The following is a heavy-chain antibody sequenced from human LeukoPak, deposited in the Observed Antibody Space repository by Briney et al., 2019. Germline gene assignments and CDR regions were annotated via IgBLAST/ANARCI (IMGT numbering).Heavy chain of an antibody. V-gene: IGHV4-39*01. Sequence: SETLSLTCTVSGGSVSSSSHYWGWIRQPPGKGLEWIGSITYSGSTSYNSSLVSRVTISVDTSKNLFSLKLSSVTAADTAVYYCTRPRYSSNINWYFDLWGRGTLVTVSS. CDR1: GGSVSSSSHY. CDR2: ITYSGST. D-gene: IGHD6-13*01. J-gene: IGHJ2*01. CDR3: TRPRYSSNINWYFDL.